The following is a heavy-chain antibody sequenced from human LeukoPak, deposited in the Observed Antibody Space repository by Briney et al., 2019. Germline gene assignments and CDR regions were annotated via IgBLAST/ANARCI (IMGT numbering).Heavy chain of an antibody. V-gene: IGHV3-53*01. CDR1: GFTVSSNY. J-gene: IGHJ4*02. D-gene: IGHD6-19*01. Sequence: GGSLRLSCAASGFTVSSNYMNWVRQAPGKGLEWVSIIYSGGSAYYADSVKGRFTISRDNSKNTLYLQMNSLRAEDAAVYYCARDLGSGWNFDYWGQGTLVTVSS. CDR2: IYSGGSA. CDR3: ARDLGSGWNFDY.